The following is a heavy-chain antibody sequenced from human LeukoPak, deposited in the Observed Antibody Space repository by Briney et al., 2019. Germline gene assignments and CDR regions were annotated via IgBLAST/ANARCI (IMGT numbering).Heavy chain of an antibody. D-gene: IGHD2-21*02. CDR1: GYPISSSYY. CDR2: IYHRGST. Sequence: SETLSLTCTVSGYPISSSYYWGWIRQPPGKGLEWIGGIYHRGSTYYNPSLKSRVTISVDTSKNQFSLKLNSVTAADTAVYYCARYRNCGSDCYRPFDYWGQGTLVTVSS. J-gene: IGHJ4*02. V-gene: IGHV4-38-2*02. CDR3: ARYRNCGSDCYRPFDY.